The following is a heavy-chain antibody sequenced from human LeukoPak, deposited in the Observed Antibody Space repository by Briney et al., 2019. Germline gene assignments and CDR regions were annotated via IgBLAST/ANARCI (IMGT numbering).Heavy chain of an antibody. CDR1: GFTFSSYA. D-gene: IGHD2-2*01. CDR2: ISGSGGST. Sequence: PGGSLRLSCAASGFTFSSYAMSWVRQAPGKGLEWVSAISGSGGSTYYADSVKGRFTISRDNSKNTLYLQMNSLRAEDTAVYYCAKDKYCSSTSCWHYYYYYMDVWGKGTTVTVSS. CDR3: AKDKYCSSTSCWHYYYYYMDV. J-gene: IGHJ6*03. V-gene: IGHV3-23*01.